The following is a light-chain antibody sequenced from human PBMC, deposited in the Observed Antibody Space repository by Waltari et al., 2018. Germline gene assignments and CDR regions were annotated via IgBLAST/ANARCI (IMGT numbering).Light chain of an antibody. CDR3: MQALQTPYT. Sequence: DIVMTQSPLSLPVTPGEPASISCRSSQSLLHSNGYNYLDWYLQKPGQSPQLLIYLGSNPASGVPDRFSGSGSATDFTLKISRVEAEDVGVYYCMQALQTPYTFGQGTKLEIK. CDR2: LGS. CDR1: QSLLHSNGYNY. J-gene: IGKJ2*01. V-gene: IGKV2-28*01.